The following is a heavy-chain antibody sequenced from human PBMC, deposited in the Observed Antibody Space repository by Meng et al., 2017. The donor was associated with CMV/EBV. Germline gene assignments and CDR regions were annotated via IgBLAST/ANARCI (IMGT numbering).Heavy chain of an antibody. Sequence: ASVKVSCKASGYTFTSYYMHWVRQAPGQGLEWMGIINPSGGSTSYARKFQGRVTMTRDTSTSTVYMELSSLRSEDTAVYYCARELRPESTALRGNYSYGMDVWGQGTTVTVSS. CDR2: INPSGGST. CDR3: ARELRPESTALRGNYSYGMDV. CDR1: GYTFTSYY. D-gene: IGHD3-16*01. J-gene: IGHJ6*02. V-gene: IGHV1-46*01.